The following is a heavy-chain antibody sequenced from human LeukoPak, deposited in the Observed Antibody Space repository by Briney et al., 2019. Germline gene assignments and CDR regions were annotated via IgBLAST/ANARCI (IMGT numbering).Heavy chain of an antibody. CDR2: VSDTGST. CDR1: GGSINSYY. CDR3: ARLMRWETPLDY. D-gene: IGHD5-24*01. V-gene: IGHV4-59*08. Sequence: SETLSLTCTVSGGSINSYYWSWIRQPPGKGLEWIGYVSDTGSTYYNPSLKSRVTISVDTSKNQFSLKLSSVTAADTAVYYCARLMRWETPLDYWGQGTLVTVSS. J-gene: IGHJ4*02.